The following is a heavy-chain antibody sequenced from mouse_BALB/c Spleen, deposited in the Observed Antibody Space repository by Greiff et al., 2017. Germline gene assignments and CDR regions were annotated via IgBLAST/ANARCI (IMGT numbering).Heavy chain of an antibody. Sequence: EVQRVESGGGLVQPGGSMKLSCVASGFTFSNYWMNWVRQSPEKGLEWVAEIRLKSNNYATHYAESVKGRFTISRDDSKSDVYLQMNNLRAEDTGIYYCTRKLHDRYGPTWDYFDYWGQGTTLTVSS. CDR2: IRLKSNNYAT. CDR3: TRKLHDRYGPTWDYFDY. CDR1: GFTFSNYW. V-gene: IGHV6-6*02. J-gene: IGHJ2*01. D-gene: IGHD2-14*01.